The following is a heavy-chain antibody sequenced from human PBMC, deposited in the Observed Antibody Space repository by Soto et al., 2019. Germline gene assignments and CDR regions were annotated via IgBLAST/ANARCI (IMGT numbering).Heavy chain of an antibody. Sequence: EVQLVESGGGLVQPGGSLRLSCAASGFTFSSYSMNWVRQAPGKGLEWVSYISSSSSTIYYADSVKGRFTISRDNAKNSLYLQMTSLRDEDTAVYYCARGMTTVTTGGYYFDDWGQGTLVTVSS. CDR2: ISSSSSTI. CDR1: GFTFSSYS. CDR3: ARGMTTVTTGGYYFDD. V-gene: IGHV3-48*02. D-gene: IGHD4-17*01. J-gene: IGHJ4*02.